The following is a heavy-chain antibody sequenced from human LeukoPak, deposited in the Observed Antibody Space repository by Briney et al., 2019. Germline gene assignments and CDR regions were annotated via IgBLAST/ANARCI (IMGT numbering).Heavy chain of an antibody. CDR2: ISSSSSYT. CDR3: ARDGRTYYDILTTNWFDP. D-gene: IGHD3-9*01. CDR1: GFTFSDYY. Sequence: PGGSLRLSCAASGFTFSDYYMSWIRQAPGKGLEWVSYISSSSSYTNYADSVKGRFTISRDNAKNSLYLQMNSLRAEDTAVYYCARDGRTYYDILTTNWFDPWGQGTLVTVSS. V-gene: IGHV3-11*06. J-gene: IGHJ5*02.